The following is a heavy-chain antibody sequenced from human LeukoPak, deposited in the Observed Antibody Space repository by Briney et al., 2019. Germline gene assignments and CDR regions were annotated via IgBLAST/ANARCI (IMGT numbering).Heavy chain of an antibody. CDR2: MSHSGST. V-gene: IGHV4-59*01. CDR3: ARYKGFRTSGGPFDL. CDR1: GGSISTNY. D-gene: IGHD2-8*01. Sequence: SETLSLVCSVSGGSISTNYWTWIRQPPGKGLEWIGFMSHSGSTKYNPSLESRVSFSLDESNNEFSLNLESVTAADTALYFCARYKGFRTSGGPFDLWGQGTLVTVPS. J-gene: IGHJ4*02.